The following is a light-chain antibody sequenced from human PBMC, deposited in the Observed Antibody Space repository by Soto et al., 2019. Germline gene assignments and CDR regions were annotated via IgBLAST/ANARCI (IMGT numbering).Light chain of an antibody. V-gene: IGLV3-1*01. CDR2: QDS. Sequence: ELTQPPSVSVSPGQTASITCSGDKLGDKYACWYQQKPGQSPVLVIYQDSKRPSGIPERFSGSNSGNTATLTISGTQAMDEADYYCQAWDSSSVVFGGGTKLTVL. CDR1: KLGDKY. CDR3: QAWDSSSVV. J-gene: IGLJ2*01.